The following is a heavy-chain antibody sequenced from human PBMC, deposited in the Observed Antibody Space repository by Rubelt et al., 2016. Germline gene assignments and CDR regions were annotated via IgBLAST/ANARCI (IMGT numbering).Heavy chain of an antibody. CDR2: INNSSSSI. V-gene: IGHV3-21*04. CDR3: AREIAADYYFDY. Sequence: VSSINNSSSSIYYADSVKGRFTISRDNAKNSLYLQMNSLRAEDTAVYYCAREIAADYYFDYWGQGTLVTVSS. J-gene: IGHJ4*02. D-gene: IGHD6-13*01.